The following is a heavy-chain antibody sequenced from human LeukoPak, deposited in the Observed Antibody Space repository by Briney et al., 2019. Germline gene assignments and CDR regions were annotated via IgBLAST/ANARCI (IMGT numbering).Heavy chain of an antibody. J-gene: IGHJ4*02. CDR1: GYTFTGYY. V-gene: IGHV1-2*02. Sequence: GASVKVSCKASGYTFTGYYMHWVRQAPGQGLERMGWINPNSGGTNYAQKFQGRVTMTRDTSISTAYMELSRLRSDDTAMYYCARGARIAVAQTKRLFDYWGQGTLVTVSS. D-gene: IGHD6-19*01. CDR3: ARGARIAVAQTKRLFDY. CDR2: INPNSGGT.